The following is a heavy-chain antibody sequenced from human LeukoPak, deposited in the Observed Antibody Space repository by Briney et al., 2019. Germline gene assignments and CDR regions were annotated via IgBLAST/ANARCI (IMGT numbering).Heavy chain of an antibody. CDR3: ARQANYYDSSGYLSDGMVV. J-gene: IGHJ6*02. D-gene: IGHD3-22*01. Sequence: GESLKTSCKGSGYSFTSYWIGWVRQMPGKGLEWMGIIYPGDSDTRYSPSFQGQVTISADKSISTAYLQWSSLKASDTAMYYCARQANYYDSSGYLSDGMVVWGQGTTVTVSS. CDR2: IYPGDSDT. V-gene: IGHV5-51*01. CDR1: GYSFTSYW.